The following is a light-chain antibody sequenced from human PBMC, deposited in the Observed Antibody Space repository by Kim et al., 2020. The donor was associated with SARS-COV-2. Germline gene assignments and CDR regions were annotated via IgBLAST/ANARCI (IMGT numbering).Light chain of an antibody. CDR1: QRISSC. J-gene: IGKJ2*01. Sequence: SASLCDIVTLPCRASQRISSCLNWYQQHPGRSPTLLLYAPSSLQTWVPSRFSGTVSGTDFPLPISSLQPDDFATYYCQQCHSTPDTFGPGTKLEI. CDR3: QQCHSTPDT. V-gene: IGKV1-39*01. CDR2: APS.